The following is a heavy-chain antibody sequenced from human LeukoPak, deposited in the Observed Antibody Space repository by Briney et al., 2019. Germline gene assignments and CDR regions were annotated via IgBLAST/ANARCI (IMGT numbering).Heavy chain of an antibody. CDR2: INWNGGST. V-gene: IGHV3-20*04. D-gene: IGHD2-2*01. CDR1: GFTFDDYG. Sequence: PGGSLRLSCAASGFTFDDYGMSWVRQAPGKGLERVSGINWNGGSTGYADSVKGRFTISRDNAKNSLYLKMNSLRAEDTALYYWARSAEPYCSSTSCTIYMDVWGKGTTVTVSS. J-gene: IGHJ6*03. CDR3: ARSAEPYCSSTSCTIYMDV.